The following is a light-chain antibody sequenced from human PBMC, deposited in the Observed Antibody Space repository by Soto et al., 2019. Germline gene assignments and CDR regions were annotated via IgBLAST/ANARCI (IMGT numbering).Light chain of an antibody. Sequence: EIVLTQSPATLSLSPGERATLSCRASQSVTDNYLAWYQQKPGQAPRLVISGASSRTSGIPDRFSASGSGTDFTLTISRLEPEDFAVYYCQQYNNWPPTFGQGTRLEIK. V-gene: IGKV3-20*01. CDR2: GAS. J-gene: IGKJ5*01. CDR3: QQYNNWPPT. CDR1: QSVTDNY.